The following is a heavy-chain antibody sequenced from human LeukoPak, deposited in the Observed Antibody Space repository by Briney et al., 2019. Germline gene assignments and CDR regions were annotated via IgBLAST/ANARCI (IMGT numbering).Heavy chain of an antibody. D-gene: IGHD6-13*01. V-gene: IGHV6-1*01. Sequence: SQTLSLTFAISGDSVSSNSAAWNWIRQSPSKGLEWLGRTYYRSKWFNDYAPSMKSRITINPDTAKNQISLHLNSVTPEDTAVYFCARGRIAYYGMDVWGQGTTVTVSS. CDR2: TYYRSKWFN. J-gene: IGHJ6*02. CDR1: GDSVSSNSAA. CDR3: ARGRIAYYGMDV.